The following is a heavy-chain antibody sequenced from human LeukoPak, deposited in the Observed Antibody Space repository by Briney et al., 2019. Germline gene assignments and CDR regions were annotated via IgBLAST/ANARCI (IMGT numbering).Heavy chain of an antibody. CDR1: GGSFSGYY. Sequence: SETLSLTCAVYGGSFSGYYWSWIRQPPGKGLEWIGEINHSGSTNYNPSLKSRVTISVDTSKNQFSLKLSSVTAADAAVYYCASLVAAPLVDYWGQGTLVTVSS. D-gene: IGHD2-15*01. CDR2: INHSGST. V-gene: IGHV4-34*01. CDR3: ASLVAAPLVDY. J-gene: IGHJ4*02.